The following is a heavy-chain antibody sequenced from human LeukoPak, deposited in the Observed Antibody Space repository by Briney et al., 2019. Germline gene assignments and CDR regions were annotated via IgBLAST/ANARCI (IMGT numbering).Heavy chain of an antibody. CDR2: IYYSGST. CDR3: ARHQSIAAAGTEFDY. V-gene: IGHV4-39*01. D-gene: IGHD6-13*01. Sequence: PSETLSLTCTVSGGSISSGGYYWGWLRQPPGKGLEWIGSIYYSGSTYYNPSLKSRVTISVDTSKNRFSLKLSSVTAADTAVYYCARHQSIAAAGTEFDYWGQGTLVTVSS. J-gene: IGHJ4*02. CDR1: GGSISSGGYY.